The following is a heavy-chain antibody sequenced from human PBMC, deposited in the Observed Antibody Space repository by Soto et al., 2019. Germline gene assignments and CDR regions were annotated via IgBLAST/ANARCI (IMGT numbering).Heavy chain of an antibody. Sequence: ASVKVSCKASGYIFTGYYMHWVRQAPGQVLEWMGVIHPDGGHTTYSQRFQDRVTMTRDTFTSTIYMELSGLRSEDTAVYYCARGDNDYWGQGTLVTVSS. J-gene: IGHJ4*02. CDR2: IHPDGGHT. V-gene: IGHV1-46*01. CDR1: GYIFTGYY. CDR3: ARGDNDY.